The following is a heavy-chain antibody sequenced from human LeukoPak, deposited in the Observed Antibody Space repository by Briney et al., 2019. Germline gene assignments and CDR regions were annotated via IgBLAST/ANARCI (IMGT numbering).Heavy chain of an antibody. J-gene: IGHJ6*02. D-gene: IGHD2-2*01. CDR3: ATRSSSHYYYGMDV. CDR1: GFTFSDYY. Sequence: GSLRLSCAASGFTFSDYYMSWIRQAPGKGLEWVSYISSSSSYTNYADSVKGRFTISRDNAKNSLYLQMNSLRAEDTAVYYCATRSSSHYYYGMDVWGQGTTVTVSS. V-gene: IGHV3-11*03. CDR2: ISSSSSYT.